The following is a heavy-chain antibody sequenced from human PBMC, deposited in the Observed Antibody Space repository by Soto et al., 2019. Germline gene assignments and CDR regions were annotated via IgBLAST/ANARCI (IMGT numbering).Heavy chain of an antibody. D-gene: IGHD3-10*01. CDR1: GYTLTELS. J-gene: IGHJ6*02. CDR3: ATVGERGYYYGMDV. CDR2: FDPEDGET. V-gene: IGHV1-24*01. Sequence: ASVKVSCKVSGYTLTELSMHWVRQAPGKGLEWMGGFDPEDGETIYAQKFQGRVTMTEDTSTDTAYMELSSLRSEDTAVYYCATVGERGYYYGMDVWGQGTTVTVSS.